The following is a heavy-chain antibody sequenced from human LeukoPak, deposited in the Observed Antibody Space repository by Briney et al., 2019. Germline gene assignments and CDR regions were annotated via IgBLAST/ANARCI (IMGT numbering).Heavy chain of an antibody. V-gene: IGHV4-34*01. Sequence: SETLSLTCAVYGGSFSGYYWSWIRQPPGKGLEWIGEINHSGSTNYNPSLKSRVTISVDTSKNQFSLKLSSVTAADTAVYYCAREGDYYDSSGYYYVHAGDYWGQGTLVTVSS. CDR2: INHSGST. D-gene: IGHD3-22*01. J-gene: IGHJ4*02. CDR3: AREGDYYDSSGYYYVHAGDY. CDR1: GGSFSGYY.